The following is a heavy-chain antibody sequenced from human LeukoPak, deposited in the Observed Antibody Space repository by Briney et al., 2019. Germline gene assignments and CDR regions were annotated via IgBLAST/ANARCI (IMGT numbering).Heavy chain of an antibody. CDR3: ARGGPPYYDILTETLDY. Sequence: SETLSLTCAVYGGSFSGYYWSWIRQPPGKGLEWIGEINHSGSTNYSPSLKSRVTISVDTSKNQFSLKLSSVTAADTAVYYCARGGPPYYDILTETLDYWGQGTLVTVSS. J-gene: IGHJ4*02. CDR1: GGSFSGYY. V-gene: IGHV4-34*01. CDR2: INHSGST. D-gene: IGHD3-9*01.